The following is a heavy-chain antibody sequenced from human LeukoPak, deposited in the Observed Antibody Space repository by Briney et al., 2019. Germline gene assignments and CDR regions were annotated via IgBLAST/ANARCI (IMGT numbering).Heavy chain of an antibody. D-gene: IGHD3-16*01. CDR2: ISGSGDTT. Sequence: GSLRLSCAAYGFTFSSYAMSWVRQAPGRGLEWASVISGSGDTTYYADSVKGRFTISRDNSKNTLYLQMNSLRAEDTALYYCAKDQGENWFDPWGQGTLVTVSS. J-gene: IGHJ5*02. V-gene: IGHV3-23*01. CDR3: AKDQGENWFDP. CDR1: GFTFSSYA.